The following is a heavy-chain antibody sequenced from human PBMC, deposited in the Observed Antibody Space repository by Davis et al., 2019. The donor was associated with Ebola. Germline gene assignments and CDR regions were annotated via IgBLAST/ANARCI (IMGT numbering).Heavy chain of an antibody. V-gene: IGHV4-59*01. D-gene: IGHD3-3*01. CDR1: GGSISSYY. Sequence: SETLSLTCTVSGGSISSYYWSWIRQPPGKGLEWIGYIYYSGTTNYNPSLKSRVTISVDTSKNQFSLKLSSVTAADTAVYYCARDSDFWSGLLGYYGMDVWGQGTTVTVSS. CDR3: ARDSDFWSGLLGYYGMDV. CDR2: IYYSGTT. J-gene: IGHJ6*02.